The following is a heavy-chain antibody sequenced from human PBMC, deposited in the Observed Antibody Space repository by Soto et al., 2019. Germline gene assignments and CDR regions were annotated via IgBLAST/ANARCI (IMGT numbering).Heavy chain of an antibody. D-gene: IGHD3-10*01. CDR2: INPNSGGT. CDR1: GYTFTGYY. J-gene: IGHJ6*02. V-gene: IGHV1-2*04. CDR3: ARDHLNYYGSGSSIGGGPYYYYGMDV. Sequence: ASVKVSCKASGYTFTGYYMHWVRQAPGQGLEWMGWINPNSGGTNYAQKFQGWVTMTRDTSISTAYMELSRLRSDDTAVYYCARDHLNYYGSGSSIGGGPYYYYGMDVWGQGTTVTVSS.